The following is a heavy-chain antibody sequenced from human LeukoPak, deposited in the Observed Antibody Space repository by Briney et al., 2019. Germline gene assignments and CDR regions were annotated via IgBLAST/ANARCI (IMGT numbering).Heavy chain of an antibody. CDR3: AGEAAAGHRGIDY. J-gene: IGHJ4*02. Sequence: SETLSLTCAVSGGSISSGGYSWSWIRQPPGKGLEWIGYIYHSGSTYYNPSLKSRVTISVDRSKNQFSLKLSSVTAADTAVYYCAGEAAAGHRGIDYWGQGTLVTVSS. CDR1: GGSISSGGYS. D-gene: IGHD6-13*01. V-gene: IGHV4-30-2*01. CDR2: IYHSGST.